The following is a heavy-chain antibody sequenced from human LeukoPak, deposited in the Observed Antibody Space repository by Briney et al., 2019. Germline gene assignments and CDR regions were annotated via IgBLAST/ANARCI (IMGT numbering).Heavy chain of an antibody. CDR2: ISTSSTTI. D-gene: IGHD3-22*01. Sequence: PGGSLRLSCAASGFIFSSYSMNWVRQAPGKGLEWLSYISTSSTTIYYADSVKGRFTISRDNAKNSLYLQMNSLRAEDTAVYYCARDKYYYDSSGGGYYFDYWGQGTLVTVSS. V-gene: IGHV3-48*01. CDR3: ARDKYYYDSSGGGYYFDY. J-gene: IGHJ4*02. CDR1: GFIFSSYS.